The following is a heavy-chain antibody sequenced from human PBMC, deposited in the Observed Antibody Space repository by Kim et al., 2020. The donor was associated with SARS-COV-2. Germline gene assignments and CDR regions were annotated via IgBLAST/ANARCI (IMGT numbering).Heavy chain of an antibody. D-gene: IGHD2-15*01. Sequence: ASVKVSCKASGYTFTGYGISWVRQAPGQGLEWRGGINPYNGDTYYAQKIQGRVTMTTDTSTGTAYMERRGRRFDDTPIYYCAGRRTAVTPYYVMDVWGQG. CDR2: INPYNGDT. CDR1: GYTFTGYG. J-gene: IGHJ6*02. CDR3: AGRRTAVTPYYVMDV. V-gene: IGHV1-18*01.